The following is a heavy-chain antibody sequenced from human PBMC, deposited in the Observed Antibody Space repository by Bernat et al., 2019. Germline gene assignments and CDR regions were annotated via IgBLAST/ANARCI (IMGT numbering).Heavy chain of an antibody. V-gene: IGHV3-30-3*01. Sequence: QVQLVESGGGVVQPGRSLRLSCAASGFTFSSYAMHWVRQAPGKGLEWVAVISYDGSNKYYADSVKGRFTISRDNSKNTLYLQMNSLRAEDTAVYHCARDRRGSKWELHFLGYWGQGTLVTVSS. CDR1: GFTFSSYA. J-gene: IGHJ4*02. CDR2: ISYDGSNK. D-gene: IGHD1-26*01. CDR3: ARDRRGSKWELHFLGY.